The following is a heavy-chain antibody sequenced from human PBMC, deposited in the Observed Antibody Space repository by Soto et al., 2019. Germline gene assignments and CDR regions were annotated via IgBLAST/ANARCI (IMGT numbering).Heavy chain of an antibody. CDR2: IKQDGSEK. CDR3: ARDGSGYDFSGFWDWFDP. CDR1: GFTFSSYW. V-gene: IGHV3-7*01. J-gene: IGHJ5*02. D-gene: IGHD5-12*01. Sequence: EVQLVESGGGLVQPGGSLRLSCAASGFTFSSYWMSWVRQAPGKGLEWVANIKQDGSEKYYVDSVKGRFTISRDNAKNSLYLQMNSLRAEDTAMYYCARDGSGYDFSGFWDWFDPWGQGTLVTVSS.